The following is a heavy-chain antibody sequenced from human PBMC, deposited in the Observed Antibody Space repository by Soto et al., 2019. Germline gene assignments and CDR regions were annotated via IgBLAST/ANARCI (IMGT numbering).Heavy chain of an antibody. D-gene: IGHD4-4*01. CDR3: ARGNSNSRGPYYFDY. CDR2: IWYDGSNK. Sequence: LSCAASGFTFSSYGMHWVRQAPGKGLEWVAVIWYDGSNKYYADSVKGRFTISRDNSKNTLYLQMNSLRAEDTAVYYCARGNSNSRGPYYFDYWGQGTLVTVSS. J-gene: IGHJ4*02. V-gene: IGHV3-33*01. CDR1: GFTFSSYG.